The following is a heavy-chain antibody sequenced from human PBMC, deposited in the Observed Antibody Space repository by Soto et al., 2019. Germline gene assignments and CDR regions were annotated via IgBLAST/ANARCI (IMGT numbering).Heavy chain of an antibody. CDR1: GFTFSSYA. Sequence: PGGSLRLSCAASGFTFSSYAMSWVRQAPGKGLEWVSAISGSGGSTYYADSVKGRFTISRDNSKNTLYLQMNSLRAEDTAVYYCAKDSGFTMIVVVPDAFDIWGQGTMVTVSS. J-gene: IGHJ3*02. CDR3: AKDSGFTMIVVVPDAFDI. CDR2: ISGSGGST. V-gene: IGHV3-23*01. D-gene: IGHD3-22*01.